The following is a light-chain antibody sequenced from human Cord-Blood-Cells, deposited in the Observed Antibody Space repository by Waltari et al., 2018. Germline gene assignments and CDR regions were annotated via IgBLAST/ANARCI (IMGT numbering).Light chain of an antibody. CDR2: GAS. J-gene: IGKJ2*01. V-gene: IGKV3-15*01. CDR3: QQYNNWPSYT. CDR1: QSVSSN. Sequence: EIVMTQSPATLSVSPGERATLSCRASQSVSSNLAWYQQKPGQAPRLLIYGASTRATGIPARLSGIVSGTEFTLTISRLQSEDFAVYYCQQYNNWPSYTFGQGTKLEIK.